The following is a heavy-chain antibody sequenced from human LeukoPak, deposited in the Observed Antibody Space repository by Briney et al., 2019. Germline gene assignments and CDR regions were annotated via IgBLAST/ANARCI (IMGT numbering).Heavy chain of an antibody. D-gene: IGHD4-11*01. V-gene: IGHV1-18*01. Sequence: ASVKVSCKASGGTFSSYAISWVRQAPGQGLEWMGWISAYNGNTNYAQKLQGRVTMTTDTSTSTAYMELRSLRSDDTAVYYCAREGVTKYYFDYWGQGTLVTVSS. J-gene: IGHJ4*02. CDR3: AREGVTKYYFDY. CDR1: GGTFSSYA. CDR2: ISAYNGNT.